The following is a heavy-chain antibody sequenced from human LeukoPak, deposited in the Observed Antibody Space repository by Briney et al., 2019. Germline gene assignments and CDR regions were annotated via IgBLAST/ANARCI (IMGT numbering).Heavy chain of an antibody. J-gene: IGHJ4*02. CDR1: GFIFSSNY. Sequence: PGGSLRLSCAASGFIFSSNYMTWVRQAPGKGLEWISVLYSGGTIYYADSVKGRFTISRDNAKNSLYLQMNSLRAEDTAVYYCASPAYGDWGQGTLVTVSS. V-gene: IGHV3-53*01. CDR2: LYSGGTI. CDR3: ASPAYGD. D-gene: IGHD4/OR15-4a*01.